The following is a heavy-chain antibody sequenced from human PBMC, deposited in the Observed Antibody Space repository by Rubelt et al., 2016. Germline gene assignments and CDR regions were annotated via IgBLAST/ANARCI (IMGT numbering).Heavy chain of an antibody. V-gene: IGHV4-61*05. D-gene: IGHD2-21*02. J-gene: IGHJ4*02. Sequence: QLQLQESGPGLVKPSETLSLTCTVSGGSISSSSYYWGWIRQPPGKGLEWLAYTHDSGETKYNPSLKSRLIISVDTSKNQLSLKLSSVTAADTAVYHCAGQPPDTAAFDYWGQGVLVTVSS. CDR2: THDSGET. CDR3: AGQPPDTAAFDY. CDR1: GGSISSSSYY.